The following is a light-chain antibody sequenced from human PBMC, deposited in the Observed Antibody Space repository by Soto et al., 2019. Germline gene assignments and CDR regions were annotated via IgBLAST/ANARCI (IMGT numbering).Light chain of an antibody. CDR3: QSYDSSLSGYVV. CDR1: SSNIGAGYD. Sequence: QSVLTQPPSVSGAPGQRVTISCTGSSSNIGAGYDVHWYQQLPGTAPKLLIYGNINRPSGVPDRFSGSKSGTSASLAITGHQAEDEADYYCQSYDSSLSGYVVFGGGTKLTVL. J-gene: IGLJ2*01. V-gene: IGLV1-40*01. CDR2: GNI.